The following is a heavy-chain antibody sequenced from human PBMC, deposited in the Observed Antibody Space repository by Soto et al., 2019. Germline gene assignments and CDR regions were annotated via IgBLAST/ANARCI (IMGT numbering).Heavy chain of an antibody. CDR3: VRGASFNFDY. D-gene: IGHD1-26*01. V-gene: IGHV3-7*01. CDR1: GLTLSTHW. CDR2: IKEDGTEK. J-gene: IGHJ4*02. Sequence: GGSLRLPCAASGLTLSTHWMSWVRQAPGKGLEWVANIKEDGTEKYYIDSVKGRFTISRDNAKNSLFLQMNSLRVEDTAVYYCVRGASFNFDYWGQGTLVNVS.